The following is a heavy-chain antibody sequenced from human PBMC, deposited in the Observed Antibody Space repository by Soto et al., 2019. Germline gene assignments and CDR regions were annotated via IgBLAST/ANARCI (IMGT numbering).Heavy chain of an antibody. D-gene: IGHD5-12*01. J-gene: IGHJ6*02. CDR2: IYHSGST. V-gene: IGHV4-30-2*02. CDR1: GGSISSGGYS. Sequence: PSETLSLTCAVSGGSISSGGYSWSWIRQPPGKGLEWIGYIYHSGSTYYNPSLKSRVTISVDRSKNQFSLKLSSVTAADTAVYYCARYKSNYYYGMYVWGQGTTVTVSS. CDR3: ARYKSNYYYGMYV.